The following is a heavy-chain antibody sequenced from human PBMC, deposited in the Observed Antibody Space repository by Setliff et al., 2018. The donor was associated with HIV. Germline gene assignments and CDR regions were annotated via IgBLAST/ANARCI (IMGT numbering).Heavy chain of an antibody. CDR1: GGSFSGYY. Sequence: PSETLSLTCAVYGGSFSGYYWSWIRQPPGKGLEWIGEIIHSGSTNYNPSLKSRVTISVDTSKNQFPLKLSSVTAADTAVYYCARRSGFALDYWGQGTLVTVSS. D-gene: IGHD5-12*01. J-gene: IGHJ4*02. CDR3: ARRSGFALDY. V-gene: IGHV4-34*12. CDR2: IIHSGST.